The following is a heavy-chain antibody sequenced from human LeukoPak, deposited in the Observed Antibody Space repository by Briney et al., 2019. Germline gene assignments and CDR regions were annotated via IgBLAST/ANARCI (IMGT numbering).Heavy chain of an antibody. D-gene: IGHD2-15*01. CDR3: ARVGRYCSGGSCYGENWFDP. J-gene: IGHJ5*02. V-gene: IGHV4-59*01. CDR1: GGXINYYY. Sequence: SETLPLTCTVSGGXINYYYCNWIRQPPGKGLEWIGYIHSSGNTRYNPSLRSRVTMSVETSKNQFSLRLTSVTPADTAVYYCARVGRYCSGGSCYGENWFDPWGQGTLVTVSS. CDR2: IHSSGNT.